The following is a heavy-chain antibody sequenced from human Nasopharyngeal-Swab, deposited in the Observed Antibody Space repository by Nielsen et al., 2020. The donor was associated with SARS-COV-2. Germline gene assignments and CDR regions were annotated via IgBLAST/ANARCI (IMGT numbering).Heavy chain of an antibody. CDR3: ASEGSGVFGVVIYAFDI. D-gene: IGHD3-3*01. Sequence: ASAKVSCKVSGYTLTVLPIHWVRQAPGKGLEWMGTVVPEDGEPIYAQNFQGRVTMTEDTSTYTAYLELSSLRSEDTAVYYCASEGSGVFGVVIYAFDIWGPGTLVTVPS. CDR1: GYTLTVLP. V-gene: IGHV1-24*01. CDR2: VVPEDGEP. J-gene: IGHJ3*02.